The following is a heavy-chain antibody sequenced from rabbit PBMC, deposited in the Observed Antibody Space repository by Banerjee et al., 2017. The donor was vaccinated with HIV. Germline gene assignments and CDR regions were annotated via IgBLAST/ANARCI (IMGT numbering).Heavy chain of an antibody. Sequence: QVVESGGGLVTLGGSLKLSCKASGIDFSHYGISWVRQAPGKGLEWIGCIYPAAGATDYATWVNGRFTISLDKAQNTVFLQMTSLTAADTATYFCARGLVAGVLDLWGPGTLVTVS. CDR1: GIDFSHYG. V-gene: IGHV1S7*01. CDR2: IYPAAGAT. J-gene: IGHJ4*01. D-gene: IGHD3-3*01. CDR3: ARGLVAGVLDL.